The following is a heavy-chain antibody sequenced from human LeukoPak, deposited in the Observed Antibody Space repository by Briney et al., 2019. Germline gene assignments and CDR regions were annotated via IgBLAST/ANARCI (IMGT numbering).Heavy chain of an antibody. CDR3: ARRGYGGYGYYYYGMDV. D-gene: IGHD5-12*01. CDR2: ISYEGSNK. V-gene: IGHV3-30*04. Sequence: GGSLRLSCAASGFTLSSYAMHWVRQAPGEGREWVAVISYEGSNKYYTDSVKGRFTISRDNSKNTLYLQMNSLRAEDTAVYYCARRGYGGYGYYYYGMDVWGKGTTVTVSS. CDR1: GFTLSSYA. J-gene: IGHJ6*04.